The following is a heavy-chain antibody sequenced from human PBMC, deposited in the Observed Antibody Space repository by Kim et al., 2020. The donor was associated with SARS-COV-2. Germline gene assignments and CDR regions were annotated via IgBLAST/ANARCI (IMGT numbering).Heavy chain of an antibody. V-gene: IGHV4-34*01. J-gene: IGHJ4*02. CDR1: GGSFSGYY. Sequence: SETLSLTCAVYGGSFSGYYWSWIRQPPGKGLEWIGEINHSGSTNYNPSLKSRVTISVDTSKNQFSLKLSSVTAADTAVYYCASSAGYSSGWYRAYYFDYWGQGTLVTVSS. CDR3: ASSAGYSSGWYRAYYFDY. CDR2: INHSGST. D-gene: IGHD6-19*01.